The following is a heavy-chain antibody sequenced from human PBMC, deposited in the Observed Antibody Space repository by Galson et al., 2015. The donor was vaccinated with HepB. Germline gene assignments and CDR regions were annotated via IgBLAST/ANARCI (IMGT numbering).Heavy chain of an antibody. CDR1: EFTVSGNY. V-gene: IGHV3-53*01. Sequence: SLRLSCAASEFTVSGNYMSWVRQAPGRGLEWVSVIYSGGTTHYADSVKGRFAISRDSSKNTVYLQMNSLRVEDTAVYYCASSIVAGTQPLKSWGQGTLVTVSS. J-gene: IGHJ5*01. D-gene: IGHD6-19*01. CDR2: IYSGGTT. CDR3: ASSIVAGTQPLKS.